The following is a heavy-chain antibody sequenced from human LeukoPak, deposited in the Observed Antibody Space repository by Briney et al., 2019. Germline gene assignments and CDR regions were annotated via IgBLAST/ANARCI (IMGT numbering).Heavy chain of an antibody. J-gene: IGHJ4*02. CDR3: TRIRDAYTLDY. D-gene: IGHD5-24*01. Sequence: PGGSLRLSCTSSGFTFGDYAMSWVRQAPGKGLEWVGFIKSRTYGETTGYAASVIGRFTISRDDSKSIAYLQIISLETEDTAVYYCTRIRDAYTLDYWGQGTLVTVSS. V-gene: IGHV3-49*04. CDR2: IKSRTYGETT. CDR1: GFTFGDYA.